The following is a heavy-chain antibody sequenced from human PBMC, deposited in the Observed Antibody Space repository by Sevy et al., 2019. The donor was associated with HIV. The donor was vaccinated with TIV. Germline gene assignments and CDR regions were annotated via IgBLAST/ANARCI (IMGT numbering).Heavy chain of an antibody. CDR3: ARPIAAAGTWFPNWFDP. V-gene: IGHV1-8*01. J-gene: IGHJ5*02. Sequence: ASVKVSCKASGYTFTSYDINWVRQATGQGLEWMGWMNPNSGNTGYAQKFQGRVTMTRNTSISTAYMELSSLRSEDTAVYYCARPIAAAGTWFPNWFDPWGQGTLVTVSS. D-gene: IGHD6-13*01. CDR2: MNPNSGNT. CDR1: GYTFTSYD.